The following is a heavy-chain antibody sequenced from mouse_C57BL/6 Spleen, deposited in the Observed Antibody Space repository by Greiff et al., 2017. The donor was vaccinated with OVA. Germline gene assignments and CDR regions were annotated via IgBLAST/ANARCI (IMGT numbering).Heavy chain of an antibody. J-gene: IGHJ4*01. CDR1: GYTFTGYW. CDR2: ILPGSGST. V-gene: IGHV1-9*01. D-gene: IGHD1-1*01. CDR3: ARLITTVVATDYAMDY. Sequence: VQLQQSGAELMKPGASVKLSCKATGYTFTGYWIEWVKQRPGHGLEWIGEILPGSGSTNYNEKFKGKATFTADTSSNTAYMQLSSLTTEDSAIYYCARLITTVVATDYAMDYWGQGTSVTVSS.